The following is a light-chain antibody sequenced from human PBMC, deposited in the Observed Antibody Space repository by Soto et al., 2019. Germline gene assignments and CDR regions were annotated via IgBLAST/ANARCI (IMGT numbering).Light chain of an antibody. V-gene: IGLV2-14*01. J-gene: IGLJ1*01. Sequence: QSVLTQPASVSGSPGQSSTISCTGTSSDVGGFNYVSWYQQQPGRAPKLILYEVSNRPSGVAHRFTGSKSGNTASLTISGLQAEDEADYYCSSFTSSITYVFGTGTKSPS. CDR1: SSDVGGFNY. CDR3: SSFTSSITYV. CDR2: EVS.